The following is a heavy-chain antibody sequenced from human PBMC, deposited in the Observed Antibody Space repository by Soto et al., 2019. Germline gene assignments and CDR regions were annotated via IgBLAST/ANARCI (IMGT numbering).Heavy chain of an antibody. D-gene: IGHD3-16*01. Sequence: ASVKVSCKASGYSFTNNDVSWVRQATGQGLEWMGWMNPGSGDTGYAQKFQGRVTMTRDISKATAYMELSSLRSDDTAIYYCARMATFGSLNWFDPWGQGTLATVSS. J-gene: IGHJ5*02. CDR3: ARMATFGSLNWFDP. CDR2: MNPGSGDT. CDR1: GYSFTNND. V-gene: IGHV1-8*01.